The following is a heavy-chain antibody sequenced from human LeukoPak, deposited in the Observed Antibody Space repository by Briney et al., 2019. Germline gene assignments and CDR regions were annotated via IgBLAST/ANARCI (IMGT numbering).Heavy chain of an antibody. Sequence: SETLPLTCAVYGGSFSGYYWSWIRQPPGKGLEWIGEINHSGSTNYNPSLKSRVTISVDTPKNQFSLKLSSVTAADTAVYYCARHGGMYYYGSGSYRLYYMDVWGKGTTVTVSS. CDR1: GGSFSGYY. CDR2: INHSGST. D-gene: IGHD3-10*01. J-gene: IGHJ6*03. CDR3: ARHGGMYYYGSGSYRLYYMDV. V-gene: IGHV4-34*01.